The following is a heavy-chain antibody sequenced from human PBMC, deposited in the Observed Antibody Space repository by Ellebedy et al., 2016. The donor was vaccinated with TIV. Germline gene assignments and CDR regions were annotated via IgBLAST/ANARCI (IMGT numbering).Heavy chain of an antibody. CDR1: GFTFSNYA. V-gene: IGHV3-23*01. Sequence: PGGSLRLSCTASGFTFSNYAMAWVRQAPGKGLEWVSAIGPRSEYKFYADSVKGRITISRDNSENTLFLQMHSLRGEDTAVYYCARDWGPARFMHWGQGTLVTVSS. D-gene: IGHD6-6*01. CDR2: IGPRSEYK. CDR3: ARDWGPARFMH. J-gene: IGHJ4*02.